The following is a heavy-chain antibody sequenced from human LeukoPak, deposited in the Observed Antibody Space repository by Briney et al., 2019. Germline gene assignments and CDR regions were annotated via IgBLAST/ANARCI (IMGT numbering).Heavy chain of an antibody. J-gene: IGHJ6*02. Sequence: GGSLRLSCAASGLTFSTYAMNWVRQAPGKGLEWVSGISASGSKTHYADSLKGRFIISRDDSKNTLHMQMNSLGAGDTAVYYCAKDRSSAYYYYFYGMDVWGQGTTVTVSS. D-gene: IGHD2-2*01. CDR2: ISASGSKT. CDR3: AKDRSSAYYYYFYGMDV. V-gene: IGHV3-23*01. CDR1: GLTFSTYA.